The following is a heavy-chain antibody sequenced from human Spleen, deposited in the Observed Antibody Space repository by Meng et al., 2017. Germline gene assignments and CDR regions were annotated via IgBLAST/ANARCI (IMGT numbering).Heavy chain of an antibody. Sequence: QGQLVQSGAEVKKPGASVTGACKTSGYPFTTYSITWVRQAPGQGPEWVGWINAYSGNTKYSQKFQDRVTITRDTAASTAYMELSTLRSEDTAVYYCARDFTSGSSGDPWGQGTLVTVSS. J-gene: IGHJ5*02. CDR3: ARDFTSGSSGDP. D-gene: IGHD6-19*01. CDR1: GYPFTTYS. CDR2: INAYSGNT. V-gene: IGHV1-18*01.